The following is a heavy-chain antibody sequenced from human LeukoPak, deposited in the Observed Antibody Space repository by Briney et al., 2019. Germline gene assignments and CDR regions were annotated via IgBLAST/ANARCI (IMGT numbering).Heavy chain of an antibody. V-gene: IGHV4-34*01. CDR1: GGSFSGYY. CDR2: INHSGST. CDR3: ARDSGIGLDY. J-gene: IGHJ4*02. D-gene: IGHD2-21*01. Sequence: SETLSLTCAVYGGSFSGYYWSWIRQPPGKGLEWIGEINHSGSTNYNPSLKSRVTISVDTSKNQFSLKLSSVTAADTAVYYCARDSGIGLDYWGQGTLVTVSS.